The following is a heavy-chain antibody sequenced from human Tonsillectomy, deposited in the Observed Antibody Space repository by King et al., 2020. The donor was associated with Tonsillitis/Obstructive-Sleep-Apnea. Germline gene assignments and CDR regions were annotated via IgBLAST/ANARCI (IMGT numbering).Heavy chain of an antibody. V-gene: IGHV2-5*02. J-gene: IGHJ6*03. CDR1: GFSLSTSGVG. CDR3: THRARRWCRNPKNYYYYYMDV. D-gene: IGHD4/OR15-4a*01. CDR2: IYWDDDK. Sequence: TLKESGPTLVKPTQTLTLTCTFSGFSLSTSGVGVGWIRQPPGKALEWLALIYWDDDKRYSPSLKSRLTITKDTSKNQVVLTMTNMDPVDTATYYCTHRARRWCRNPKNYYYYYMDVWGKGTTVTVSS.